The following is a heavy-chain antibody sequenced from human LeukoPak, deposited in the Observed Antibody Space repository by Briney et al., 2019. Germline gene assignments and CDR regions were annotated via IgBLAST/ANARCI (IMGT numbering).Heavy chain of an antibody. J-gene: IGHJ4*02. CDR2: INPNSGGT. Sequence: AASVKVSCKASGYTFTGYYMHWVRQAPGQVLEWMGWINPNSGGTNYAQKFQGRVTMTRDTSISTAYMELSRLRSEDTAVYYCARVNGSGSFDYWGQGTLVTVSS. CDR1: GYTFTGYY. CDR3: ARVNGSGSFDY. D-gene: IGHD3-10*01. V-gene: IGHV1-2*02.